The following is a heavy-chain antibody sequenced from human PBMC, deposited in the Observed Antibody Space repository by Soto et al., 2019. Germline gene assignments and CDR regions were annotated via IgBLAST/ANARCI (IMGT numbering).Heavy chain of an antibody. Sequence: SETLSLTCTVSGGSISSFYWSWIRQPPGKGLEWIGYIYYYGNTNYNPSLKSRVTISVDTSKNQFSLKLSSVTAADTAVYYCARLVWSYGTWFDPWGQGTLVTVSS. J-gene: IGHJ5*02. D-gene: IGHD5-18*01. CDR3: ARLVWSYGTWFDP. CDR1: GGSISSFY. CDR2: IYYYGNT. V-gene: IGHV4-59*08.